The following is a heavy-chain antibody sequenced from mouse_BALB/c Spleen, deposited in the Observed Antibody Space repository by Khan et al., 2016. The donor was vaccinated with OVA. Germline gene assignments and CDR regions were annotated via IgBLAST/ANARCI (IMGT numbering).Heavy chain of an antibody. CDR1: GYTFTNYG. CDR3: ARKRPPLAY. J-gene: IGHJ3*01. D-gene: IGHD1-2*01. CDR2: INTYTGEP. Sequence: QIQLVQSGPELKKPGETVKISCKASGYTFTNYGMNWVKQAPGKGLKWMGWINTYTGEPTYADDFKGRFAFSLETSASTAYLQLNNLKNEDTATYFCARKRPPLAYWGQGTLVTVSA. V-gene: IGHV9-3-1*01.